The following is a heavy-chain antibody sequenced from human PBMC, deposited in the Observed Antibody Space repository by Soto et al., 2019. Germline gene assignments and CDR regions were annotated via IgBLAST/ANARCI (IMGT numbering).Heavy chain of an antibody. CDR2: IIPIFGTA. CDR3: ASVARTIAAQYNWFDP. D-gene: IGHD6-13*01. V-gene: IGHV1-69*06. Sequence: SVKVSCKASGGTFSSYAISWVRQAPGQGLEWMGGIIPIFGTANYAQKFQGRVTITADKSTSTAYMELSSLRSEDTAVYYCASVARTIAAQYNWFDPWGQGTLVTVSS. J-gene: IGHJ5*02. CDR1: GGTFSSYA.